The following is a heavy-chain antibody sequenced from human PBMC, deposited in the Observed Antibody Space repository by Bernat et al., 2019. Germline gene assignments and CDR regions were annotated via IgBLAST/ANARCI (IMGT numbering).Heavy chain of an antibody. J-gene: IGHJ4*02. D-gene: IGHD5-18*01. V-gene: IGHV3-48*01. Sequence: EVQLVESGGGLVQPWGSLRPSCAASGFTFSSYSMNWVRQAPGKGLAWVSYISSSSSTIYYADSVKGRFTISRDNAKNSLYLQMNSLGAEDTAVYYCARKELWSPAGTDYWGQGTLVTVSS. CDR3: ARKELWSPAGTDY. CDR2: ISSSSSTI. CDR1: GFTFSSYS.